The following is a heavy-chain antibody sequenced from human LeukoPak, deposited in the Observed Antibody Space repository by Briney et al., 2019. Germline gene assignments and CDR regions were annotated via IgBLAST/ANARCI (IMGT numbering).Heavy chain of an antibody. CDR3: ARGQRARITMVRGPLGYYFDY. CDR1: GYTFTSYD. J-gene: IGHJ4*02. D-gene: IGHD3-10*01. V-gene: IGHV1-8*01. CDR2: MNPNSGNT. Sequence: GPVKVSCKASGYTFTSYDINWVRQATGQGLEWMGWMNPNSGNTGYAQKFQGRVTMTRNTSISTAYMELSSLRSEDTAVYYCARGQRARITMVRGPLGYYFDYWGQGTLVTVSS.